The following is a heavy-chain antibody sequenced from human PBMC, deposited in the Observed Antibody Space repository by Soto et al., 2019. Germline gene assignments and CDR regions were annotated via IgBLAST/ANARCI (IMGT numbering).Heavy chain of an antibody. CDR3: AREGDGGPLYGMDV. Sequence: EVQLVESGGGLVQPGGSLRLSCAASGFTFSSYEMNWVRQAPGKGLEWVSYISSSGSTIYYADSVKGRFTISRDNAKNSLYLEMNSLRAEDTAVYYCAREGDGGPLYGMDVSGQGTTVTASS. D-gene: IGHD2-15*01. J-gene: IGHJ6*02. CDR2: ISSSGSTI. V-gene: IGHV3-48*03. CDR1: GFTFSSYE.